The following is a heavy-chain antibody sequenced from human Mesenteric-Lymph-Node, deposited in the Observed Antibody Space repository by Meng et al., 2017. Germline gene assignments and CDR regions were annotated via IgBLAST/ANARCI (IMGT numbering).Heavy chain of an antibody. CDR3: ARDRVWFGYFDY. J-gene: IGHJ4*02. CDR1: GFTVSSNY. CDR2: ISGNGVTT. V-gene: IGHV3-23*01. Sequence: GESLKISCAASGFTVSSNYMSWVRQAPGKGLEWVSVISGNGVTTYYADSVKGRFTISRDNSKNTLYLQMNSLRADDTAVYYCARDRVWFGYFDYWGLGTLVTVSS. D-gene: IGHD3-10*01.